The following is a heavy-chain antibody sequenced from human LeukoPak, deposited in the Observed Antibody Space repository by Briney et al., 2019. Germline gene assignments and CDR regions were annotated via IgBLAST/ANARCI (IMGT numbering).Heavy chain of an antibody. CDR1: GFTFSSYA. V-gene: IGHV3-23*01. J-gene: IGHJ6*03. D-gene: IGHD3-3*01. Sequence: GGSLRLSCAASGFTFSSYAMSWVRQAPGKGLEWVSAISGSGGSTYYADSVKGRFTISRDNSKNTLYLQMNSLRAEDTAVYYCARGAYDFWSGYYPDPGSYYYYYMDVWGKGTTVTVSS. CDR3: ARGAYDFWSGYYPDPGSYYYYYMDV. CDR2: ISGSGGST.